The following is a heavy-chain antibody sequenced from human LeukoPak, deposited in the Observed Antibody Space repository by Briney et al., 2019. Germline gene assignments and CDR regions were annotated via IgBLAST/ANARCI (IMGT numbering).Heavy chain of an antibody. CDR3: VRPYTSSWYLFDY. CDR2: TSSDGSNE. CDR1: GFTFRNYA. V-gene: IGHV3-30*04. D-gene: IGHD6-13*01. Sequence: PGRSLRLSCAASGFTFRNYAMHWVRQAPGKGLEWVAVTSSDGSNEYYADSVRGRFSISRDNSKNTVYLQMNGLRAEDTALYYCVRPYTSSWYLFDYWGQGTLVTVSS. J-gene: IGHJ4*02.